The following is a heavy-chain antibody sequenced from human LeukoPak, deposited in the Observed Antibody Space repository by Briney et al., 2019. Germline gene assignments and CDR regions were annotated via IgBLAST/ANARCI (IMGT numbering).Heavy chain of an antibody. J-gene: IGHJ6*01. D-gene: IGHD2-15*01. V-gene: IGHV1-69*04. CDR2: IIPIFGIA. CDR1: GGTFSSYA. Sequence: ASVKLSCKASGGTFSSYAISWVRQAPGQGLEWMGRIIPIFGIANYAQKFQGRVTITADKSTSTAYMELSSLGSEDTAVYYCARVSDCSGGSCYSYYYYGMDVWGQGTTVTVSS. CDR3: ARVSDCSGGSCYSYYYYGMDV.